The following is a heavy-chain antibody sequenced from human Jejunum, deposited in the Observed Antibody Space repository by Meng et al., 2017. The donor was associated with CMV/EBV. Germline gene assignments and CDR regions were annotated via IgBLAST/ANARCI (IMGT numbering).Heavy chain of an antibody. V-gene: IGHV3-7*01. D-gene: IGHD6-19*01. J-gene: IGHJ5*02. CDR2: INQDGSEK. Sequence: LSCASSGFTFNTYWMSWVRHAPRKRLEWVANINQDGSEKYYVDSVKGRFTISRDNPKKSVYLQMNSLRVEDTAVYYCVRGGGWSSWGQGTLVTVSS. CDR1: GFTFNTYW. CDR3: VRGGGWSS.